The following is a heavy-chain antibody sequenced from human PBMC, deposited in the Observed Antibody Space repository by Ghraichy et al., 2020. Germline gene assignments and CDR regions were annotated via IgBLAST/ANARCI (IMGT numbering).Heavy chain of an antibody. Sequence: GGSLRLSCAASGFTFSSYGMHWVRQAPGRGLEWVAVIWYDGSNNHYADSVKGRFSISRDNSKNTLYLQMNSLRVEDTAVYYCVRADSSGYDTRYFDYWGQGILVTVSS. CDR2: IWYDGSNN. J-gene: IGHJ4*02. D-gene: IGHD3-22*01. CDR3: VRADSSGYDTRYFDY. V-gene: IGHV3-33*01. CDR1: GFTFSSYG.